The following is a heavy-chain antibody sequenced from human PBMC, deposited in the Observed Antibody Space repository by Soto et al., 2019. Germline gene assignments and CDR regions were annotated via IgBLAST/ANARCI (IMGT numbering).Heavy chain of an antibody. V-gene: IGHV5-10-1*01. CDR2: SDPSDSYT. D-gene: IGHD3-3*01. CDR1: GYSFTSYW. J-gene: IGHJ6*02. Sequence: GESLKISCKGSGYSFTSYWISWVRQMPGKGLEWMGRSDPSDSYTNYSPSFQGHVTISADKSISTAYLQWSSLKASDTAMYYCARGMVWGTIFGVVINYGMDVWGQVTTVPVSS. CDR3: ARGMVWGTIFGVVINYGMDV.